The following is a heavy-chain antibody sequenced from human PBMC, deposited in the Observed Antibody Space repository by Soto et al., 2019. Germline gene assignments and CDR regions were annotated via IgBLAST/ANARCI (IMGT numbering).Heavy chain of an antibody. J-gene: IGHJ5*02. CDR3: ARAQEYSYVINWFDP. V-gene: IGHV3-21*01. D-gene: IGHD5-18*01. CDR1: GFTFSSYS. CDR2: ISSSSSYI. Sequence: GGSLRLSCAASGFTFSSYSMNWVRQAPGKGLEWVSSISSSSSYIYYADSVKGRFTISRDNAKNSLYLQMNSLRAEDTAVYYCARAQEYSYVINWFDPWGQGTLVTVSS.